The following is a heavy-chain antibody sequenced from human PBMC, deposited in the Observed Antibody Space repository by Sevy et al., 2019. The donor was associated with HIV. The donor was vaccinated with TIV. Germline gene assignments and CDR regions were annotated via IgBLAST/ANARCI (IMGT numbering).Heavy chain of an antibody. V-gene: IGHV3-7*01. CDR3: ARDKGQGWFDP. CDR2: IKQDGSEK. Sequence: GGSLRLSCAASGFTFSNYWMSWVRQAPGKGLEWVANIKQDGSEKYYVDSVKGRFTISRDNAKNSLSLQMNSLRAADTAMYYCARDKGQGWFDPWGQGTMVTVSS. CDR1: GFTFSNYW. J-gene: IGHJ5*02.